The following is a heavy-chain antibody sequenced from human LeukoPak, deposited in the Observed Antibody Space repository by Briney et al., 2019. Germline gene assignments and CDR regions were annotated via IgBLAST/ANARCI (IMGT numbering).Heavy chain of an antibody. V-gene: IGHV4-39*01. CDR3: ARQSRYCGGDCYPDAFDI. Sequence: PSETLSPTCTVSGGSISSSSYYWGWIRQPPGKGLEWIGSIYYSGSTYYNPSLKSRVTISVDTSKNQFSLKLSSVTAADTAVYYCARQSRYCGGDCYPDAFDIWGQGTMVTVSS. CDR2: IYYSGST. J-gene: IGHJ3*02. CDR1: GGSISSSSYY. D-gene: IGHD2-21*02.